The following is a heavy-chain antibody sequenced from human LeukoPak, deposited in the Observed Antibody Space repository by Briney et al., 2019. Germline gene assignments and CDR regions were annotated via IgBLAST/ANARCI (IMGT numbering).Heavy chain of an antibody. J-gene: IGHJ4*02. CDR1: GGSISSGSYY. Sequence: SQTLSLTCTVSGGSISSGSYYWSWIRQPAGKGLEWIGRIYTSGSTNYNPSRKSRVTIAVNTAKNQFSLKLSSVTAADTAVYYCASLGYYDYWGQGTLVTVSS. CDR3: ASLGYYDY. CDR2: IYTSGST. V-gene: IGHV4-61*02. D-gene: IGHD2/OR15-2a*01.